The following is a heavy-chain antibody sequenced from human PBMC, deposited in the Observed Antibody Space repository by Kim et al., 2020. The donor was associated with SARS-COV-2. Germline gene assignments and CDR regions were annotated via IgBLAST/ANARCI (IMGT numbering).Heavy chain of an antibody. D-gene: IGHD2-2*01. J-gene: IGHJ6*02. CDR2: ICYDGSNK. CDR1: GFTFSSYA. Sequence: GGSLRLSCAASGFTFSSYAMHWVRQAPGKGLQWVAFICYDGSNKYYADSVKGRFTISRDNSKNTLYLQMNSLRVEDTAVYYCARDFGVVVVPATMFGIFPYVGIDVWGHGTTVTVSS. V-gene: IGHV3-30*04. CDR3: ARDFGVVVVPATMFGIFPYVGIDV.